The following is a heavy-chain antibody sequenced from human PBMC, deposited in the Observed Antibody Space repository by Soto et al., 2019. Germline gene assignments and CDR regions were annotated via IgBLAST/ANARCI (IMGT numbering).Heavy chain of an antibody. D-gene: IGHD2-8*01. CDR2: ISGGGDGT. CDR1: GFTFYNYA. CDR3: AKKGLGSLATYCTTGDCHYAFDV. V-gene: IGHV3-23*01. Sequence: EVQLLESGGGLVRPGGSLRLSCAASGFTFYNYAMNWVRQAPGKGLEWVSPISGGGDGTYYADSVKGRFTISRDNSRNTVYRQMNSLRAEDTAVYYCAKKGLGSLATYCTTGDCHYAFDVWGQGTLVTVSS. J-gene: IGHJ3*01.